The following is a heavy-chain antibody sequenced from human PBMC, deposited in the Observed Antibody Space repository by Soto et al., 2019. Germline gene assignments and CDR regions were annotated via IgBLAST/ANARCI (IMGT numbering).Heavy chain of an antibody. J-gene: IGHJ3*02. CDR3: VYYGDCLFAFDI. D-gene: IGHD4-17*01. V-gene: IGHV2-5*02. CDR2: IYWDDDK. Sequence: SGPTLVNPTQTLTLTCTFSGFSLSTSGVGVGWIRQPPGKALEWLALIYWDDDKRYSPSLKSRLTITKDTSKNQVVLTMTNMDPVDTATYYGVYYGDCLFAFDIWGQGTMVTVSS. CDR1: GFSLSTSGVG.